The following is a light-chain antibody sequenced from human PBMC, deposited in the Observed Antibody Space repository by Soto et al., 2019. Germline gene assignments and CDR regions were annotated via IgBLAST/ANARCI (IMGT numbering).Light chain of an antibody. J-gene: IGKJ2*01. CDR1: QSVTNY. V-gene: IGKV3-20*01. CDR3: QQFDTSPYT. Sequence: VLTQSPGILSLSPGERATLSCRASQSVTNYLVWYQQKAGQAPRLLIYGASSRAPGIPDRFSGSGSGTDFTLTINRLGPEDSAVYYCQQFDTSPYTFGQGTKLEIK. CDR2: GAS.